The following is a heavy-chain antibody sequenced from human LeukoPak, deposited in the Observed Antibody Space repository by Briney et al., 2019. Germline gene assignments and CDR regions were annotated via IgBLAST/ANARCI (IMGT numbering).Heavy chain of an antibody. V-gene: IGHV1-46*01. CDR1: GYTFTSYY. J-gene: IGHJ4*02. CDR3: ARDQVYGSSGVDGY. D-gene: IGHD6-19*01. CDR2: INPSGGST. Sequence: ASVKVSCTASGYTFTSYYMHWVRQAPGQGLEWMGIINPSGGSTSYAEKYQGKFTMTRDTSTSTVYMELSSLRSEDTAVYYCARDQVYGSSGVDGYWGQGTLVTVSS.